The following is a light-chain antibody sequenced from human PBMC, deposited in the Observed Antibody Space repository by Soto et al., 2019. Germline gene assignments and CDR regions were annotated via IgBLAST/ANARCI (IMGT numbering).Light chain of an antibody. Sequence: QSVLTQPPSVTGAPGQRVTISCTGNNSNIGAGSGVNWYQQFPDKAAKLLIYANTHRPSGVPDRFSGSTSATSASLAITGLQTHDEAVYYCQSFDISLTGLIFGGGTKVTVL. CDR3: QSFDISLTGLI. CDR1: NSNIGAGSG. CDR2: ANT. J-gene: IGLJ2*01. V-gene: IGLV1-40*01.